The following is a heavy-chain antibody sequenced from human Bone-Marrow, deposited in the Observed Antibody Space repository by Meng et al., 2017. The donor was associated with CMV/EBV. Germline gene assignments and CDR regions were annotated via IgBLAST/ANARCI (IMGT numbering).Heavy chain of an antibody. D-gene: IGHD4-17*01. Sequence: GESLKISCAASGFTFSSYGMHWVRQAPGKGLEWVAFIRYDGSNKYYADSVKGRFTISRDNSKNTLYLQMNSLRIEDTAVYHCAKDFRRYDRTTVSLDYWGQGTVVTVSS. CDR2: IRYDGSNK. CDR1: GFTFSSYG. CDR3: AKDFRRYDRTTVSLDY. V-gene: IGHV3-30*02. J-gene: IGHJ4*02.